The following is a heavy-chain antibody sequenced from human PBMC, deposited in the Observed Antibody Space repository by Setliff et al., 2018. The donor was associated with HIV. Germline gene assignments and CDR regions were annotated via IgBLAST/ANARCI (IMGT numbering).Heavy chain of an antibody. J-gene: IGHJ4*01. Sequence: SETLSLTCTVSGVSINSGNYYWGWIRQPAGKGLEWIGHIYTSGSTNYNPSLKSRVTISVDTSKNQFSLKLSSVTAADTAVYYCARGKNTHCSGGSCYSGALAYWG. CDR1: GVSINSGNYY. CDR3: ARGKNTHCSGGSCYSGALAY. CDR2: IYTSGST. D-gene: IGHD2-15*01. V-gene: IGHV4-61*09.